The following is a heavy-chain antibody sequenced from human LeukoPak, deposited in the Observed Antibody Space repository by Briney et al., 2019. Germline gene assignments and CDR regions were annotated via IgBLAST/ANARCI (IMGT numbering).Heavy chain of an antibody. V-gene: IGHV3-21*04. CDR2: ITSSSTYI. CDR1: GFTFSSYN. CDR3: AREEHYRRYFAL. D-gene: IGHD3-16*02. Sequence: GGSLRLSCAASGFTFSSYNMNWVRQAPGKGLEWVSSITSSSTYIYYADSVKGRFTISRDNARNSLSLQMNTLRAEDTAVYFCAREEHYRRYFALWGRGTLVTVSS. J-gene: IGHJ2*01.